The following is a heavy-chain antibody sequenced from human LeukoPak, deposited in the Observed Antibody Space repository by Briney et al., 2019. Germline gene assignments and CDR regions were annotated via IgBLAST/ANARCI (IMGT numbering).Heavy chain of an antibody. D-gene: IGHD6-13*01. CDR1: GYTLTELS. V-gene: IGHV1-24*01. J-gene: IGHJ4*02. Sequence: ASVKVSCKVSGYTLTELSMHWVRQAPGKGLEWMGGFDHEDGETIYAQKFQGRVTMTEDTSTDTAYMELSSLSSYVTAVYYCATAVVAAAPYYFDYWGQGTLVTVSS. CDR3: ATAVVAAAPYYFDY. CDR2: FDHEDGET.